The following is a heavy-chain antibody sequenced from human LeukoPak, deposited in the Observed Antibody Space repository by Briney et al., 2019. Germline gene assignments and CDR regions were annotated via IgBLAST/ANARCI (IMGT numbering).Heavy chain of an antibody. Sequence: SETLSLTCTVSGGSISRYYWSWIRQPPGKGLEWIGYIYYSGSTNYNPSLKSRVTISVDTSKNQFSLKLSSVTAADTAVYYCARESSSSWTRGYYGMDVWGQGTTVTVSS. V-gene: IGHV4-59*08. CDR3: ARESSSSWTRGYYGMDV. CDR1: GGSISRYY. J-gene: IGHJ6*02. D-gene: IGHD6-13*01. CDR2: IYYSGST.